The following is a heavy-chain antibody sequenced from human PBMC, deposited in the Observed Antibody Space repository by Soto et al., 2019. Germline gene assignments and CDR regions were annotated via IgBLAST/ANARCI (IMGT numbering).Heavy chain of an antibody. CDR2: IKKDASEK. CDR3: AGSSGWEGDY. V-gene: IGHV3-7*04. CDR1: GINLSRDG. J-gene: IGHJ4*02. D-gene: IGHD1-26*01. Sequence: HPGGSLRLSCVVSGINLSRDGMNWVRQAQGKGLEWVANIKKDASEKNYVDSVKGRFTISRDNAKNSVYLQMNSLTAEDTALYYCAGSSGWEGDYWGQGT.